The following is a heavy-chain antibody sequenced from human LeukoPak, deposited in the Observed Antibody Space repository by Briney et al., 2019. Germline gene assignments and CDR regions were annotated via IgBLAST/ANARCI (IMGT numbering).Heavy chain of an antibody. CDR2: IYYSGST. V-gene: IGHV4-59*01. Sequence: SETLSLTCTVSGGSISSYYWSWVRQPPGKGLEWIGYIYYSGSTNYNPSLKNRVTISVDTSKNQFSLRLSSVTAADTAVYYCARDLATAATADRAFDIWGPGTMVTVSS. J-gene: IGHJ3*02. D-gene: IGHD6-13*01. CDR1: GGSISSYY. CDR3: ARDLATAATADRAFDI.